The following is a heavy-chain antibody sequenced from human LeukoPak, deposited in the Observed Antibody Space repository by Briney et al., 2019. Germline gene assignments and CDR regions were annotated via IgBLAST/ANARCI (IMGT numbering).Heavy chain of an antibody. CDR2: ISSSGSTI. J-gene: IGHJ4*02. V-gene: IGHV3-48*03. CDR1: GFTFSSYE. D-gene: IGHD2-15*01. Sequence: GGSLRLSCAASGFTFSSYEMNWVRQAPGKGLEWVSYISSSGSTIYYADSVKGRFTISRDNAKNSLYLQMNSLRAEDTAVYYCATLIRCGYCSGGSCSGEDYWGQGTLVTVSS. CDR3: ATLIRCGYCSGGSCSGEDY.